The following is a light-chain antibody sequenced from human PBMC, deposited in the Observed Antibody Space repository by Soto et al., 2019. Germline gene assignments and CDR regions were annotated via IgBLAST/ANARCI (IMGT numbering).Light chain of an antibody. CDR3: QQYNNSPRT. V-gene: IGKV3-15*01. Sequence: GMTQSPPTLSVSTGERATLSCRASQSISSSLAWYQQKRVKAPRLLIYGASIWASGIRSRFSGSGSGTESTAISSRLQYEYSAVYYCQQYNNSPRTFGEGTKVDIK. J-gene: IGKJ1*01. CDR1: QSISSS. CDR2: GAS.